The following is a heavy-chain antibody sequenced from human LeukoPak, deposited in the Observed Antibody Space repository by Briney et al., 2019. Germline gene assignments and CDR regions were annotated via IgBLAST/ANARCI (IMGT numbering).Heavy chain of an antibody. CDR3: AKDLEMATITGWFDP. CDR2: ISWNSGSI. V-gene: IGHV3-9*01. Sequence: PGRSLRLSCAASGFTFDDYAMHWVRQAPGKGLEWVSGISWNSGSIGYADSVKGRFTISRDNAKNSLYLQMNSLRAEDTALYYCAKDLEMATITGWFDPWGQGTLVTVSS. D-gene: IGHD5-24*01. CDR1: GFTFDDYA. J-gene: IGHJ5*02.